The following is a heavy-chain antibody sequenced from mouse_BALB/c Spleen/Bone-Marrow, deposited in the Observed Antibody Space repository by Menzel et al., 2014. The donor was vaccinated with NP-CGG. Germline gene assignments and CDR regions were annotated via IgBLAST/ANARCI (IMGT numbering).Heavy chain of an antibody. CDR1: GYTFTRFY. V-gene: IGHV1-69*02. CDR3: ARWGYLDY. CDR2: TDPSDSYI. D-gene: IGHD3-1*01. Sequence: GAEVAKPGASVRLSCKASGYTFTRFYIHWVKQRPGQDLEWIGETDPSDSYINYNQKFKGKATLTVDKSSSTAYMQLSSLTSEDSALYYCARWGYLDYWGQGTTLTVSS. J-gene: IGHJ2*01.